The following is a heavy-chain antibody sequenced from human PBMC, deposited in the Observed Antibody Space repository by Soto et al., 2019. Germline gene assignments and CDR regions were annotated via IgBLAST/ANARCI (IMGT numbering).Heavy chain of an antibody. V-gene: IGHV4-39*01. CDR3: ARHGDWAAAGRRYYYYGMDV. CDR1: GGSISSSSYY. CDR2: IYYSGST. D-gene: IGHD6-13*01. Sequence: PSETLSLTCTVSGGSISSSSYYWGWIRQPPGKGLEWIGSIYYSGSTYYNPSLKSRVTISVDTSKNQFSLKLSSVTAADTAVYYCARHGDWAAAGRRYYYYGMDVWGQGTTVTVSS. J-gene: IGHJ6*02.